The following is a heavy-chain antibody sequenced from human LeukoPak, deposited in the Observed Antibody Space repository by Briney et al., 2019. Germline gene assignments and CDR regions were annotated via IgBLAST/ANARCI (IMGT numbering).Heavy chain of an antibody. D-gene: IGHD5/OR15-5a*01. Sequence: ASVKVSCKASGYGFSDVYFNWVRQAPGQGLEWMGWINPHSGATNYAQRFQGRVSMDASMDTAYMEPSRLTSDDTAVYYCATSSSVTHTRDPWGQGTLVTVSS. J-gene: IGHJ5*02. CDR3: ATSSSVTHTRDP. V-gene: IGHV1-2*02. CDR1: GYGFSDVY. CDR2: INPHSGAT.